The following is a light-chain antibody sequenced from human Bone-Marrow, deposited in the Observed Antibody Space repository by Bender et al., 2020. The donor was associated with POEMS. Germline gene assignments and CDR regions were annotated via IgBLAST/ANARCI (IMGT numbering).Light chain of an antibody. V-gene: IGLV1-44*01. CDR1: SIGRNP. CDR2: SDG. CDR3: STWDDRLNAWL. Sequence: QSVLTQPPSASGTPGPRVTISCSGGSIGRNPINWYQQPPGRAPRLVILSDGWRPSGVPNRFSASESGPSASLAISGLQSKDAADYYCSTWDDRLNAWLFGGGTKLTVL. J-gene: IGLJ3*02.